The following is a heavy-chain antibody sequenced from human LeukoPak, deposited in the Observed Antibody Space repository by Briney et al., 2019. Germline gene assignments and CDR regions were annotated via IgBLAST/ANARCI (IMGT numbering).Heavy chain of an antibody. CDR2: IYTSGST. V-gene: IGHV4-4*07. J-gene: IGHJ5*02. CDR1: GGSISSYY. CDR3: ARESHTAMVRTLFDP. D-gene: IGHD5-18*01. Sequence: PSETLSLTCTVSGGSISSYYWSWIRQPAGKGLEWIGRIYTSGSTNYNPSLKSRVTMSVDTSKNQFSLKLSSATAADTAVYYCARESHTAMVRTLFDPWGQGTLVTVSS.